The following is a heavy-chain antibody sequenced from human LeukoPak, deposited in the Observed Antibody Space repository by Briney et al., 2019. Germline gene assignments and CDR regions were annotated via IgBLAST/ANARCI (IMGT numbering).Heavy chain of an antibody. CDR1: GYTFTSYG. V-gene: IGHV1-69*13. Sequence: SVKVSCKASGYTFTSYGISWVRQAPGQGLEWMGGIIPIFGTANYAQKFQGRVTITADESTSTAYMELSSLRSEDTAVYYCARRATCSGGSCSHLYNWFDPWGQGTLVTVSS. D-gene: IGHD2-15*01. CDR2: IIPIFGTA. J-gene: IGHJ5*02. CDR3: ARRATCSGGSCSHLYNWFDP.